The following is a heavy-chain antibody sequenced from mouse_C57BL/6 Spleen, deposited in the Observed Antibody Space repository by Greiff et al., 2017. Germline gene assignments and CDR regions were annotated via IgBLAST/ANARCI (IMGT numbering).Heavy chain of an antibody. CDR1: GFNIKDDY. CDR3: TTDYDPAWFAY. D-gene: IGHD2-4*01. V-gene: IGHV14-4*01. J-gene: IGHJ3*01. CDR2: IDPENGDT. Sequence: EVQRVESGAELVRPGASVKLSCTASGFNIKDDYMHWVKQRPEQGLEWIGWIDPENGDTEYASKFQGKATITADTSSNTAYLQLSSLTSEDTAVYYCTTDYDPAWFAYWGQGTLVTVSA.